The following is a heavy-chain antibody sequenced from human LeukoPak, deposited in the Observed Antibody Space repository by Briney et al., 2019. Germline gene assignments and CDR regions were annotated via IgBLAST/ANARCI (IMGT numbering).Heavy chain of an antibody. J-gene: IGHJ4*02. CDR2: IYHSGRT. CDR3: ARDGGYGHYDY. Sequence: SQTLSLTCAVSGGSISSGGYSWSRIRQPPGKGLEWIGYIYHSGRTFYNPSLKSRVTISVDTSKNQISLEVTSVTAADTAVYYCARDGGYGHYDYWGRGTLVTVSS. V-gene: IGHV4-30-2*01. D-gene: IGHD5-18*01. CDR1: GGSISSGGYS.